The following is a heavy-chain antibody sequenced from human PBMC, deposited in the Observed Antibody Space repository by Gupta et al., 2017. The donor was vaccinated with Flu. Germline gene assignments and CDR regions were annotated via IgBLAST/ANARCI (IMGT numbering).Heavy chain of an antibody. CDR3: GVVATTHNAIDN. Sequence: HVVQSGGGLVQPGGSLRLSCAASGFRFRDYYMDWVRQAPGKGLEWVGRTKDKANGYTIEYAASVEGRFAISRDEAKKNLVSLQMNSLKTEDTAVYYCGVVATTHNAIDNWGPGTLVTVSS. V-gene: IGHV3-72*01. CDR2: TKDKANGYTI. D-gene: IGHD1-26*01. J-gene: IGHJ4*02. CDR1: GFRFRDYY.